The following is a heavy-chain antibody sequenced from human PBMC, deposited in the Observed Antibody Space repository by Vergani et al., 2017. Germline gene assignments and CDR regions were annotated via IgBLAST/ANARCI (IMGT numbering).Heavy chain of an antibody. Sequence: VHLLESGGGQVEAGGSLRLSCVASGFTFSNSAMSWVRQTSGKGLEWVSAISGHGDRTYYADSVKGRFTISRDNSKNTLYLQMNSLRAEDTAVYYCAKDTVPREGYFDYWGQGTLVTVSS. CDR2: ISGHGDRT. CDR3: AKDTVPREGYFDY. V-gene: IGHV3-23*01. J-gene: IGHJ4*02. D-gene: IGHD4-11*01. CDR1: GFTFSNSA.